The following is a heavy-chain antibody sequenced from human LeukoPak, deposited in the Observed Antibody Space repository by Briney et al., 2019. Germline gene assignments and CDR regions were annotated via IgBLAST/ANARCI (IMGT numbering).Heavy chain of an antibody. CDR3: ARGGATITFDY. CDR1: GFTVSSNY. J-gene: IGHJ4*02. D-gene: IGHD5-24*01. V-gene: IGHV3-66*01. CDR2: IYSGGSI. Sequence: PGGSLRLSCAASGFTVSSNYMSWVRQAPGKGLEWVSVIYSGGSIYYADSVKGRFTISRDNSKNTLYLQMNSLRAEDTAVYYCARGGATITFDYWGQGTLVTVSS.